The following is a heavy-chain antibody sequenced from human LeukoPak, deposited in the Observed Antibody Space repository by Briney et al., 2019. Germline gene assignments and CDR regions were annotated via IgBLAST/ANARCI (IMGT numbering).Heavy chain of an antibody. V-gene: IGHV1-8*01. Sequence: ASVEVSCKASGYTFTSYDINWVRQATGQGLEWMGWMNPNSGNTGYAQKFQGRVTMTRNTSISTAYMELSSLRSEDTAVYYCARYYDFWSGPLDYWGQGTLVTVSS. D-gene: IGHD3-3*01. CDR1: GYTFTSYD. CDR3: ARYYDFWSGPLDY. CDR2: MNPNSGNT. J-gene: IGHJ4*02.